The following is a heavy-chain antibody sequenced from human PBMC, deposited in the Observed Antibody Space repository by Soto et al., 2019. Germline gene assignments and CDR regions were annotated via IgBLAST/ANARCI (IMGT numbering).Heavy chain of an antibody. CDR3: ARAVAALGTFDI. J-gene: IGHJ3*02. V-gene: IGHV1-8*01. CDR1: GYTFTSSE. D-gene: IGHD6-19*01. CDR2: MNPNSGST. Sequence: QVQLVQSGDEVKEPGASVKVSCKASGYTFTSSEINWVRQATGQGLEWMGWMNPNSGSTGCAQRFQGRVTMTSHTSISTAYMELSSLRSEDTAVYYCARAVAALGTFDIWGQGTMVTVSS.